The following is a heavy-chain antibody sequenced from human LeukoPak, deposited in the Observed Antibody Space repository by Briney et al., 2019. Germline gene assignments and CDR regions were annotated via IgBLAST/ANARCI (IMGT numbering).Heavy chain of an antibody. CDR3: AKETVDELTRTTGFDP. D-gene: IGHD1-7*01. CDR1: GFTFSSYP. V-gene: IGHV3-23*01. Sequence: GGSLRLSCAASGFTFSSYPLSWVRQAPGKGLEWVSAISGSGGRTYYADSVKGRFTISRDNSKNTLYLQMNGLRAEDTAIYYCAKETVDELTRTTGFDPWGQRTLVTVSS. J-gene: IGHJ5*02. CDR2: ISGSGGRT.